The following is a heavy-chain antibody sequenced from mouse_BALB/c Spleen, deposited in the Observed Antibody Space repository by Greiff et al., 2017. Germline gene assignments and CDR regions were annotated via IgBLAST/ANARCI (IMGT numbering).Heavy chain of an antibody. V-gene: IGHV7-1*02. CDR1: GFTFSDFY. CDR2: SRNKANDYTT. D-gene: IGHD1-1*01. Sequence: EVQGVESGGGLVQPGGSLRLSCATSGFTFSDFYMEWVRQPPGKRLEWIAASRNKANDYTTEYSASVKGRFIVSRDTSQSILYLQMNALRAEDTAIYYCARDAGDYYGSSYGYFEVWGAGTTVTVSS. CDR3: ARDAGDYYGSSYGYFEV. J-gene: IGHJ1*01.